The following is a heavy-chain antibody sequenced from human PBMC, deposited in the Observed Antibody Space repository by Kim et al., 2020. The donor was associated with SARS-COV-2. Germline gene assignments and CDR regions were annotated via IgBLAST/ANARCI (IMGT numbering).Heavy chain of an antibody. CDR3: ASKRRFGELFGDYYYYYGMDV. D-gene: IGHD3-10*01. V-gene: IGHV1-8*01. J-gene: IGHJ6*02. CDR1: GYTFTSYD. CDR2: MNPNSGNT. Sequence: ASVKVSCKASGYTFTSYDINWVRQATGQGLEWMGWMNPNSGNTGYAQKFQGRVTMTRNTSISTAYMELSSLRSEDTAVYYCASKRRFGELFGDYYYYYGMDVWGQGTTVTVSS.